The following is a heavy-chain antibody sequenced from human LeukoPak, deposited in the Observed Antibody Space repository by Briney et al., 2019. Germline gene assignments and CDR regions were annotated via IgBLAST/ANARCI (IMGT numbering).Heavy chain of an antibody. CDR2: IYYSGST. Sequence: PSETLSLTCTVSGGSISSYYWSWIRQPPGKGLEWIGYIYYSGSTNYNPSLKSRVTISVDTSKNQFSLKLSSVTAADTAVYYCASAPRTSFDYWGQGTLVTVSS. D-gene: IGHD3-16*01. CDR1: GGSISSYY. V-gene: IGHV4-59*08. J-gene: IGHJ4*02. CDR3: ASAPRTSFDY.